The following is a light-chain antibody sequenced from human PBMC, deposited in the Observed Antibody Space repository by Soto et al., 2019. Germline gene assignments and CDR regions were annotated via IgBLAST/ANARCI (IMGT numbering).Light chain of an antibody. J-gene: IGLJ1*01. CDR3: CSYTSSSTPSV. CDR2: DVS. CDR1: SSDVGGYNY. V-gene: IGLV2-14*03. Sequence: QSVLTQPASVSGSPGQSITISCTGTSSDVGGYNYVSWYQQHPGKAPKLMIYDVSDRPSGVSNRFSASKSGNTASLTISGLQAEDEADYYCCSYTSSSTPSVFGTGTKFTVL.